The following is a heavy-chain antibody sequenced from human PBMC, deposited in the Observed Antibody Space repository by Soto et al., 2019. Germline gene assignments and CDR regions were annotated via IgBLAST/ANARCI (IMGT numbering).Heavy chain of an antibody. Sequence: ASVKVSCKASGYTFTSYGISWVRQAPGQGLEWMGWISAYNGNTNYAQKLQGRVTMTGDTSTSTAYMELRSLRSEDTAVYYCARDIRSITIFGVVPPAYWGQGTLVTVSS. V-gene: IGHV1-18*01. CDR3: ARDIRSITIFGVVPPAY. D-gene: IGHD3-3*01. CDR1: GYTFTSYG. J-gene: IGHJ4*02. CDR2: ISAYNGNT.